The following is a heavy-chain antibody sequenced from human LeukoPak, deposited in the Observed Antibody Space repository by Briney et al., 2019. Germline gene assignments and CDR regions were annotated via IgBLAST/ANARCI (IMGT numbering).Heavy chain of an antibody. Sequence: SETLSLTCTVSGGSINTDSYFWGWVRQPPVKGLEWIGSIYYSGSTYYNPSLKSRVSISVDTSKNQFSLKLSSVTAADTAVYYGVRVGRGGYKSILNPFTYWGQGTLVTVSS. J-gene: IGHJ4*02. D-gene: IGHD5-24*01. V-gene: IGHV4-39*01. CDR2: IYYSGST. CDR1: GGSINTDSYF. CDR3: VRVGRGGYKSILNPFTY.